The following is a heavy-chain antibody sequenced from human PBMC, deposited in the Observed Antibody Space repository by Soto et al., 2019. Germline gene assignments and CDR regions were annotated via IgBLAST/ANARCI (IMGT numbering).Heavy chain of an antibody. CDR2: ISGNSGSI. Sequence: EVQLVESGGGLVQPGRSLRLSCAASGFTFDDYAMHWVRQAPGKGLEWVSGISGNSGSIGYADSVKGRFTISRDNAKKSLYLQMNSLRAEDTALYYCAIDIWGVEYADSFDIWGQWTMVTVSS. V-gene: IGHV3-9*01. D-gene: IGHD2-8*02. J-gene: IGHJ3*02. CDR3: AIDIWGVEYADSFDI. CDR1: GFTFDDYA.